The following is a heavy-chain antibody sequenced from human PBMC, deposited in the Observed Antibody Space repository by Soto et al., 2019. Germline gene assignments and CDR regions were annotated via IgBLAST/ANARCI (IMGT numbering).Heavy chain of an antibody. V-gene: IGHV4-30-4*01. Sequence: SETLSLTCTVSGGSISSGDYYWSWIRQPPGKGLEWIGYIYYSGSTYYNPSLKSRVTISVDTSKNQFSLKLSSVTAADTAVYYCARVDGDPHHFDYWGQGTLVTVSS. D-gene: IGHD4-17*01. CDR1: GGSISSGDYY. J-gene: IGHJ4*02. CDR3: ARVDGDPHHFDY. CDR2: IYYSGST.